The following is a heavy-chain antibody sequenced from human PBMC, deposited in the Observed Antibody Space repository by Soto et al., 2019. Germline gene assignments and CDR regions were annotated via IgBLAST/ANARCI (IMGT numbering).Heavy chain of an antibody. D-gene: IGHD3-22*01. J-gene: IGHJ4*02. CDR2: ISYDGSNK. V-gene: IGHV3-30*18. CDR3: AKEGPSEVVVIINYFDY. CDR1: GFTFSSYG. Sequence: PGGSLRLSCAASGFTFSSYGMHWVRQAPGKGLEWVAVISYDGSNKYYADSVKGRFTISRDNSKNTLYLQMNSLRAEDTAVYYCAKEGPSEVVVIINYFDYWGQGTLVTVSS.